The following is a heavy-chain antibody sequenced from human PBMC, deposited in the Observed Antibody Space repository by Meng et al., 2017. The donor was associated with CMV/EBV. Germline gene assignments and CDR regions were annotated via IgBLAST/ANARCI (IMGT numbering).Heavy chain of an antibody. CDR2: IKSKTDGGTT. V-gene: IGHV3-15*01. J-gene: IGHJ6*02. CDR3: TTGLTMVRGVITYYYYGMDV. CDR1: GFTFSNAW. D-gene: IGHD3-10*01. Sequence: ETLSLTCAASGFTFSNAWMSWVRQAPGKGLEWVGRIKSKTDGGTTDYAAPVKGRFTISRDDSKNTPYLQMNSLKTEDTAVYYCTTGLTMVRGVITYYYYGMDVWGQGTTVTVSS.